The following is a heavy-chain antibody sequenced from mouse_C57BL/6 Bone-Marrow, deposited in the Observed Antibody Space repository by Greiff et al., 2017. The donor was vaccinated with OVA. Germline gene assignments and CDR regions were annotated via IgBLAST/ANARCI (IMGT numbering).Heavy chain of an antibody. D-gene: IGHD2-3*01. CDR2: IYPGSGNT. CDR3: ARNDDYFFEY. V-gene: IGHV1-76*01. Sequence: QVQLQQSGAEVVRPGASVKLSCKASGYTFTDHYINWVKQRPGQGLEWISRIYPGSGNTYYNEKFKGKAILTAEQSSNTAYMQLSSLTSEDAAVYFCARNDDYFFEYWGRGTTLTVTA. J-gene: IGHJ2*01. CDR1: GYTFTDHY.